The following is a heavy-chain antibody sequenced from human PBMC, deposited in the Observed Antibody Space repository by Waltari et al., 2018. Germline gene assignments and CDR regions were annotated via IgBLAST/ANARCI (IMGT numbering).Heavy chain of an antibody. D-gene: IGHD3-9*01. CDR1: GFSLSTSGVG. J-gene: IGHJ1*01. CDR2: IYWDDDK. V-gene: IGHV2-5*02. Sequence: QITLKESGPTLVKPTQTLTLTCTFSGFSLSTSGVGVGWIRQPPGKALEWLALIYWDDDKRYSPSLKSRLTITKDTSKNQVVLKMTNMDPVDTATYYCAHGRSFGYPEYFQHWGQGTLVTVSS. CDR3: AHGRSFGYPEYFQH.